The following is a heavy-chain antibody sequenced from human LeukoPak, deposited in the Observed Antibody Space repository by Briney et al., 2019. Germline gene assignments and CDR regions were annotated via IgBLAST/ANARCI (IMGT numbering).Heavy chain of an antibody. CDR3: TKISLSTTMT. D-gene: IGHD3-22*01. Sequence: PGGSLRLSCAASGFPLSSYAMSWVRQAPGKGLEWVSATSSSDAGTYYADSVKGRFTISRDNSKNTLYLQMNSLRAEDTALYYCTKISLSTTMTWGQGTLVTVSS. CDR2: TSSSDAGT. J-gene: IGHJ4*02. V-gene: IGHV3-23*01. CDR1: GFPLSSYA.